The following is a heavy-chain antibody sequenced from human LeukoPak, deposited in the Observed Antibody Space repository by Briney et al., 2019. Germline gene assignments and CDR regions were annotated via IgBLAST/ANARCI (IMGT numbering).Heavy chain of an antibody. V-gene: IGHV3-23*01. Sequence: GGSLRLSCAASGFTFSSYAMSWVRQAPGKGLEWVSAISGSGGSTYYADSVKGRFTISRDNSKNTLYLQMNSLRAEDTAVYYCAKAGNERGYSGYAYYYYYYYMDVWGKGTTVTVSS. J-gene: IGHJ6*03. CDR1: GFTFSSYA. CDR2: ISGSGGST. CDR3: AKAGNERGYSGYAYYYYYYYMDV. D-gene: IGHD5-12*01.